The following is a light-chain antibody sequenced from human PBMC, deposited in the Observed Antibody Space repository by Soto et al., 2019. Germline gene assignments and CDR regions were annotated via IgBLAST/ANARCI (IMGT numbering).Light chain of an antibody. Sequence: DIQMTQSPSSVSASVGDRVTITCRASQGVSTWLAWYQQKPGKAPNLLIYTASSLQSGVPSSFSGCGSGTDFTLAINGLQPEDFAPYYCQQAASFPITFGQGTRLEIK. J-gene: IGKJ5*01. CDR1: QGVSTW. CDR2: TAS. CDR3: QQAASFPIT. V-gene: IGKV1-12*01.